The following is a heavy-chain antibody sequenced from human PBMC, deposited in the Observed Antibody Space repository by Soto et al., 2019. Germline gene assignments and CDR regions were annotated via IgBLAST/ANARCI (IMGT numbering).Heavy chain of an antibody. CDR2: MYYSGST. Sequence: SETLSLTCTVSGGSISAYYWSWIRRPPGKGLEWIGYMYYSGSTNYNPSLKSRVTISVDTSKNQFSLKLRSVTAADTAVYYCARGDFWSGYYIADWGQGTLVTVSS. J-gene: IGHJ4*02. D-gene: IGHD3-3*01. V-gene: IGHV4-59*01. CDR1: GGSISAYY. CDR3: ARGDFWSGYYIAD.